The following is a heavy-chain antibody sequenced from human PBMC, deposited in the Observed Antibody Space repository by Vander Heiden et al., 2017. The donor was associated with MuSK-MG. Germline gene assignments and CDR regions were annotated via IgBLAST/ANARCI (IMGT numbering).Heavy chain of an antibody. V-gene: IGHV3-7*01. Sequence: EVQLVESGGGLVQPGGSLRLSCAASGFTFSSYWMSWVRQAPGKGLEWVANIKEDGSDKYDVDSVKGRFTISRDNAKNSLYLKMNSLRAEDTAVYYCARASNSGSDYWGQGTLVTVSS. CDR2: IKEDGSDK. D-gene: IGHD6-19*01. CDR3: ARASNSGSDY. CDR1: GFTFSSYW. J-gene: IGHJ4*02.